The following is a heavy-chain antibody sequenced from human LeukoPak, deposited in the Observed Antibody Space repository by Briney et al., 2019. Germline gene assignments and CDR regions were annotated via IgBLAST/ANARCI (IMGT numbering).Heavy chain of an antibody. CDR2: ISSSGGST. CDR1: GFTFSSYA. Sequence: GGSLRLSCAASGFTFSSYAMNWVRQAPGKGLEWVSAISSSGGSTYYAGSVKGRFTISRDNSKNTLYVQMNSLRAEDTAIYYCAKTTDTEMVRAFDIWGQGTEVTVSS. CDR3: AKTTDTEMVRAFDI. D-gene: IGHD5-18*01. J-gene: IGHJ3*02. V-gene: IGHV3-23*01.